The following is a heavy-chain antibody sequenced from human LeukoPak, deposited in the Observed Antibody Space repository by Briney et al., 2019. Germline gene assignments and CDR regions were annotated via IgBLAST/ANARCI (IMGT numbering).Heavy chain of an antibody. CDR3: ARHSRSGYSDYESAFDI. D-gene: IGHD5-12*01. V-gene: IGHV4-39*01. CDR1: GCSISSSSFY. CDR2: IFYSGST. Sequence: SETLSLTCTASGCSISSSSFYWDWLRQPPGKGLEWIGTIFYSGSTYYNPSLKSRITISLDTSKNQFSLKLSSVTAADTAVYYCARHSRSGYSDYESAFDIWGQGTMVIVSS. J-gene: IGHJ3*02.